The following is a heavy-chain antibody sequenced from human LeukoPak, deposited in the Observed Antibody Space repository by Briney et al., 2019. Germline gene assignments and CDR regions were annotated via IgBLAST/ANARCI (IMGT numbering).Heavy chain of an antibody. V-gene: IGHV3-74*01. CDR3: ARPYYDFWSGYFQSVFDY. D-gene: IGHD3-3*01. CDR1: GFTFISYR. CDR2: INSDGSST. Sequence: GGSLRLSCAASGFTFISYRMHWVRQAPGKGLVWVSRINSDGSSTSYADSVKGRFTISRDNAKNTLYLQMNSLRAEDTAVYYCARPYYDFWSGYFQSVFDYWGQGTLVTVSS. J-gene: IGHJ4*02.